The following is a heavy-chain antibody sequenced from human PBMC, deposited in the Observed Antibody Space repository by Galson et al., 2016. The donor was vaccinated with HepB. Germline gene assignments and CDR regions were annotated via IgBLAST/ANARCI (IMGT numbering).Heavy chain of an antibody. D-gene: IGHD6-19*01. CDR3: STGNIGVAGDFDY. CDR1: GFTFRNAW. CDR2: IRSKTDGGTA. V-gene: IGHV3-15*01. Sequence: SLRLSCAASGFTFRNAWMSWVRQAPGKGLEWVGRIRSKTDGGTADYAAPVKGRFTISRDDSKNMLYLQMNSLKTEDTAVYYCSTGNIGVAGDFDYWGQGTLVTVPS. J-gene: IGHJ4*02.